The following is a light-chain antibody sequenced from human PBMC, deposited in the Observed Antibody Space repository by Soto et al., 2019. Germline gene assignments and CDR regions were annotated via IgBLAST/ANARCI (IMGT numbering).Light chain of an antibody. CDR3: QQYGSSPPRT. J-gene: IGKJ1*01. CDR1: QSIYTK. Sequence: EIVLTQSPGTLSLSPGEGATLSCRASQSIYTKLAWYQKKSGQAPRLLIYDASTRATDVPDRFSGSGSGADFTLSISRLEPEDFAVYYCQQYGSSPPRTFGQGTKVDI. CDR2: DAS. V-gene: IGKV3-20*01.